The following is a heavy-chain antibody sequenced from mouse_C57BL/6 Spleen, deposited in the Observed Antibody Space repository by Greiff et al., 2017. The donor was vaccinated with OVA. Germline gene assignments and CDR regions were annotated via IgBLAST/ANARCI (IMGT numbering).Heavy chain of an antibody. CDR1: GFTFSSYG. Sequence: DVKLVESGGDLVKPGGSLKLSCAASGFTFSSYGMSWVRQTPDKRLEWVANISSGGSYTYSPDSVKGRFTSSRDNAKNTLYLQMSSLKSEDTAMYYCARQGVNGDWDFDVWGTGTTVTVSS. D-gene: IGHD2-2*01. V-gene: IGHV5-6*02. CDR3: ARQGVNGDWDFDV. CDR2: ISSGGSYT. J-gene: IGHJ1*03.